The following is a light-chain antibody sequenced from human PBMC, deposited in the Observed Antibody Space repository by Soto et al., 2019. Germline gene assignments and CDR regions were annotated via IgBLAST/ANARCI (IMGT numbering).Light chain of an antibody. V-gene: IGKV1-39*01. CDR3: QQSFSTPYT. J-gene: IGKJ2*01. Sequence: DIPMTQSPSSLSASVGDRVTLTCRASHSMSDYLNWYRQKPGRAPELLIYATSTLQSGVPSRFSGNRSGTEFTLTISGLQPEDFVTYFCQQSFSTPYTFGQGTQLEI. CDR1: HSMSDY. CDR2: ATS.